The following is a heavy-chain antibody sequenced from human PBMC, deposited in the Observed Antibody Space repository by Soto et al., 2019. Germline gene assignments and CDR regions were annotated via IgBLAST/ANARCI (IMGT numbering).Heavy chain of an antibody. Sequence: PGGSLRLSCAASGFTCRSHSINWVRQAPGKGLEWVSSISSSSSYIYYADSVKGRFTISRDNAKNSLYLQMNSLRAEDTAVYYCASCFHIGRIAAAASINWFDPWGQGTLVTVSS. J-gene: IGHJ5*02. CDR1: GFTCRSHS. CDR3: ASCFHIGRIAAAASINWFDP. D-gene: IGHD6-13*01. V-gene: IGHV3-21*01. CDR2: ISSSSSYI.